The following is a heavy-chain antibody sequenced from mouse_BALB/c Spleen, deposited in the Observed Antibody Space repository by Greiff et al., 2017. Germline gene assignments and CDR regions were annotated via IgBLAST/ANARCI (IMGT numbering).Heavy chain of an antibody. Sequence: EVKLQESGPGLVKPSQSLSLTCTVTGYSITSDYAWNWIRQFPGNKLEWMGYISYSGSTSYNPSLKSRISITRDTSKNQFFLQLNSVTTEDTATYYCARDYYGNYHAMDYWGQGTSVTVSS. J-gene: IGHJ4*01. CDR2: ISYSGST. V-gene: IGHV3-2*02. D-gene: IGHD2-1*01. CDR3: ARDYYGNYHAMDY. CDR1: GYSITSDYA.